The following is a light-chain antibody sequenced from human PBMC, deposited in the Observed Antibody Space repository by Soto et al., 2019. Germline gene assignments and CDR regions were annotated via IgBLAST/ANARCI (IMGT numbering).Light chain of an antibody. J-gene: IGKJ1*01. CDR1: QGISSY. CDR3: QQLNSYP. Sequence: DIQLTQSPSFLSASVGDRVTITCRASQGISSYLAWYQQKPGKAPKLLIYAASTLQSGVPSRFSGSGSGTEFTLTISSLQPEDFATYYCQQLNSYPFSQGTKVEIK. CDR2: AAS. V-gene: IGKV1-9*01.